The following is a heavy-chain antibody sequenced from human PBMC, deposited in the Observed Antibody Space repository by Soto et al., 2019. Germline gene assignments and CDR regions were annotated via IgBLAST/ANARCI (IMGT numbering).Heavy chain of an antibody. V-gene: IGHV3-23*01. J-gene: IGHJ4*02. CDR3: ARGFCANRVCYYFFDF. CDR2: ISGSGSST. Sequence: GGSLRLSCAASEFTFKIYAMGWVRQAPGKGLEWVSGISGSGSSTYYADSVKGRFTISRDNFKNTLYLQMNSLRAEDTAVYYCARGFCANRVCYYFFDFWGPGALVIVSS. D-gene: IGHD2-8*01. CDR1: EFTFKIYA.